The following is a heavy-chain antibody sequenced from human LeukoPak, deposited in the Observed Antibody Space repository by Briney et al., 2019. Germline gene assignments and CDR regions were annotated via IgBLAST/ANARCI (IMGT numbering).Heavy chain of an antibody. J-gene: IGHJ4*02. CDR3: ARGDYSSGYYYYFDS. D-gene: IGHD3-22*01. CDR1: GGSISSYY. CDR2: IYTSGST. Sequence: SETLSLTCTVSGGSISSYYWSWIRQPAGKGLEWIGRIYTSGSTNYNPSLKSRVIISVDTSRNQFSLKLYSVTAADTAVYYCARGDYSSGYYYYFDSWGQGTLVTVSS. V-gene: IGHV4-4*07.